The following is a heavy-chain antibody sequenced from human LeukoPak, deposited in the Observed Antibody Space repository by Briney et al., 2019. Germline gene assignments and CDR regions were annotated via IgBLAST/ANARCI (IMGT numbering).Heavy chain of an antibody. V-gene: IGHV4-4*07. CDR2: IYSSGST. D-gene: IGHD5-18*01. CDR3: ARARGGSGSYGHFDY. J-gene: IGHJ4*02. Sequence: SETLSLTCTVSGASISSYSWTWIRQPAGEGLEWIWRIYSSGSTNYNPSLKSRVTMSLDTSKNQFSLRLSSVTAADTAVYYCARARGGSGSYGHFDYWGQGTLVTVSS. CDR1: GASISSYS.